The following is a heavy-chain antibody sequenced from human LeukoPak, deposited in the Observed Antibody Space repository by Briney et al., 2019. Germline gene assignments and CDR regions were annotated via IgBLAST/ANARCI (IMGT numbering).Heavy chain of an antibody. D-gene: IGHD3-3*01. CDR3: ARALGLEIDY. J-gene: IGHJ4*02. CDR1: GFTFSSYS. V-gene: IGHV3-48*02. CDR2: IGSSSSSI. Sequence: PGGSLRLSCAASGFTFSSYSMNWVRQPPGKGLEWVSYIGSSSSSIYYADSVKGRFTLSGDNAKNSLYLQMNSLRDEDTAVYYCARALGLEIDYWGQGTLVTVSS.